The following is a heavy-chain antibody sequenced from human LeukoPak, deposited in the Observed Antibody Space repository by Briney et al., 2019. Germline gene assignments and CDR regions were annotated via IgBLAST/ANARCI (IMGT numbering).Heavy chain of an antibody. J-gene: IGHJ3*02. Sequence: GGSLRLSCAASGFTFSSHAMSWVRQTPGKGLEWVSSLTGSGGSTYYADSVKGRFTISRDNSRNALYLQMNSLRAEDTALYCCAKDPAAVPFDSFDIWGQGTMVTVSS. CDR2: LTGSGGST. CDR1: GFTFSSHA. CDR3: AKDPAAVPFDSFDI. V-gene: IGHV3-23*01. D-gene: IGHD2-2*01.